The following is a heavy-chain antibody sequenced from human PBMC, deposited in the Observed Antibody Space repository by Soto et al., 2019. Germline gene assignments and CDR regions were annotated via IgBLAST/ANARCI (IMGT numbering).Heavy chain of an antibody. Sequence: PSETLSLTCTVSGDSVSSDSYYWTWIRQPPGKGLEWIGYIYSGWSTNYNPSLKSRVTISVDTSKNQFSLKLSSVTAADTAVYYCAREYSRGGSWYPQAFDYWGQGTLVTVSS. D-gene: IGHD6-13*01. CDR2: IYSGWST. J-gene: IGHJ4*02. CDR3: AREYSRGGSWYPQAFDY. CDR1: GDSVSSDSYY. V-gene: IGHV4-61*01.